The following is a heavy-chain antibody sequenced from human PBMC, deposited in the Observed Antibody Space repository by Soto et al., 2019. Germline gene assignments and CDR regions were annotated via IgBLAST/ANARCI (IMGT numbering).Heavy chain of an antibody. CDR3: ARGLDIAAAGTGVDFDY. Sequence: SETLSLTCAVYGGSFSGYYWSWIRQPPGRGLEWIGEINHSGSTNYNPSLKSRVTISVDTSKNQFSLKLSSVTAADTAVYYCARGLDIAAAGTGVDFDYWGQGTLVTVSS. J-gene: IGHJ4*02. CDR1: GGSFSGYY. V-gene: IGHV4-34*01. CDR2: INHSGST. D-gene: IGHD6-13*01.